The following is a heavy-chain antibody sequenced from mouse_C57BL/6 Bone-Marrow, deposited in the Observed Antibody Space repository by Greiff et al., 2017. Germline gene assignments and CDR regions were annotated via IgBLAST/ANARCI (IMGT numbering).Heavy chain of an antibody. J-gene: IGHJ4*01. CDR2: INSDGGST. D-gene: IGHD1-3*01. Sequence: VESGGGLVQPGESLKLSCESNEYEFPSHDMSWVRKTPEKRLELVAAINSDGGSTYYPDTMERRFIISRDNTKTTLYLQMSSLRAEDTALYYCARGRVKDAMDYWGQGTSVTVSS. V-gene: IGHV5-2*01. CDR1: EYEFPSHD. CDR3: ARGRVKDAMDY.